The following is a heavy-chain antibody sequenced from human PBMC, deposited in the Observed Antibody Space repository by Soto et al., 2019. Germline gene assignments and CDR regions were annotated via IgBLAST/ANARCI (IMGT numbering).Heavy chain of an antibody. CDR1: GFTFSSFT. CDR2: ISYDENNR. D-gene: IGHD6-19*01. V-gene: IGHV3-30-3*01. CDR3: ARSIAVAGTPEFDY. J-gene: IGHJ4*02. Sequence: QVQLVESGGGVVQPGRSLRLSCAASGFTFSSFTMHWVRQAPGKGLEGVAVISYDENNRYYADSVKGPFTISIDNSKNTLYLQMNSLRAEDTAVYYCARSIAVAGTPEFDYWGQGTLVTVSS.